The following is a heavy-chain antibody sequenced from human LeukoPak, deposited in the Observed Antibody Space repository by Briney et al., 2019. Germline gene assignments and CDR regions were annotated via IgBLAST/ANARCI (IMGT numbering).Heavy chain of an antibody. V-gene: IGHV4-4*07. J-gene: IGHJ5*02. D-gene: IGHD6-13*01. CDR2: IYNSESI. CDR3: ARVRSSSYTRDWFDP. CDR1: GGSINGYY. Sequence: SETLSLTCTVSGGSINGYYWSWIRQPAGKGLEWIGRIYNSESINYNPSLKSRVTMSIDTSKSQFSLKLNSVTAADTAVYYCARVRSSSYTRDWFDPWGQGALVTVSS.